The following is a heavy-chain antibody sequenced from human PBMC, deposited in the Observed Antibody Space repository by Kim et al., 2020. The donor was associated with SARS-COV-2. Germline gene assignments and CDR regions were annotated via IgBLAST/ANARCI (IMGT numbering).Heavy chain of an antibody. J-gene: IGHJ4*02. D-gene: IGHD3-22*01. CDR3: ASGLSLYYYDSSGYYD. Sequence: SETLSLTCAVYGGSFSGYYWSWIRQPPGKGLEWIGEINHSGSTNYNPSLKSRVTISVDTSKNQFSLKLSSVTAADTAVYYCASGLSLYYYDSSGYYDWGQGTLVTVSS. CDR1: GGSFSGYY. CDR2: INHSGST. V-gene: IGHV4-34*01.